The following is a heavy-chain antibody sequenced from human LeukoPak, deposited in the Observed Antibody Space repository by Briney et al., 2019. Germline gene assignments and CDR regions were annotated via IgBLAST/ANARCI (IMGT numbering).Heavy chain of an antibody. J-gene: IGHJ5*02. D-gene: IGHD1-26*01. V-gene: IGHV4-34*01. CDR2: INHSGST. CDR3: ARGLEWELAFDP. Sequence: SETLSLTCAVYGGSLSGYYWSWIRQPPGKGLEWIGEINHSGSTNYNPSLKSRVTISVDTSKNQFSLKLSSVTAADTAVYYCARGLEWELAFDPWGQGTLVTVSS. CDR1: GGSLSGYY.